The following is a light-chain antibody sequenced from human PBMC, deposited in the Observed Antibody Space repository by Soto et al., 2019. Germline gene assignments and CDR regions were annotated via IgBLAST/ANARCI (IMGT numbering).Light chain of an antibody. V-gene: IGLV2-8*01. J-gene: IGLJ3*02. Sequence: QSVLTQPPSASGSPGQSVTISCTGTRSDVGGYNSVSWYQQHPGKAPKLMIYEVNKRPSGVPDRFSASKSDNTASLTVSGLQAEDEADYYCSSYAGSMNLVFGGGTKLTVL. CDR2: EVN. CDR1: RSDVGGYNS. CDR3: SSYAGSMNLV.